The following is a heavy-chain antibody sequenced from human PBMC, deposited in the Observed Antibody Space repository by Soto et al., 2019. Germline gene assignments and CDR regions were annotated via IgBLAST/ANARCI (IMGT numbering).Heavy chain of an antibody. Sequence: QLQLQESGSGLVKPSQTLSLTCAVSGGSISSGGYSWGWIRQPPGKGLEWIGYIYHSGSTYYNPSLKSRVTISVDRSKNQFSLKLSSVTAADTAVYYCARGSVMITFGGVIANWFDPWGQGTLVTVSS. CDR3: ARGSVMITFGGVIANWFDP. V-gene: IGHV4-30-2*01. CDR2: IYHSGST. D-gene: IGHD3-16*02. CDR1: GGSISSGGYS. J-gene: IGHJ5*02.